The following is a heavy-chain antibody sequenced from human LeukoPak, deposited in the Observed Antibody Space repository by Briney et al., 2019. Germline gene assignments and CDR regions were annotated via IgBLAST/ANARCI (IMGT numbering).Heavy chain of an antibody. CDR3: AGDTHSSSWYDH. CDR2: INSDGSWT. D-gene: IGHD6-19*01. CDR1: GNYW. V-gene: IGHV3-74*01. J-gene: IGHJ5*02. Sequence: GGSLRLSCAASGNYWMHWVRQAPGKGLVWVSHINSDGSWTGYADSVKGRFTISKDNAKNTVYLQMNNLTVDDTAVYYCAGDTHSSSWYDHWGQGTLVTVSS.